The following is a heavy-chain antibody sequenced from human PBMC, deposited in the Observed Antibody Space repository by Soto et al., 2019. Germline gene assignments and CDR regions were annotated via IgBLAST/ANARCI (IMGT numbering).Heavy chain of an antibody. V-gene: IGHV4-39*01. J-gene: IGHJ4*02. CDR1: GGSITSTSYY. Sequence: QLQLQESGPGLVKPSETLSLTCTVSGGSITSTSYYWGWFRQPPGKGLEWIGSIHYSGSTYYNPSLTSRVTISVETSKNQFSLKLSSVTAADTAVYYCAGTRDYGDSDYWGQGTLVTVSS. CDR3: AGTRDYGDSDY. D-gene: IGHD4-17*01. CDR2: IHYSGST.